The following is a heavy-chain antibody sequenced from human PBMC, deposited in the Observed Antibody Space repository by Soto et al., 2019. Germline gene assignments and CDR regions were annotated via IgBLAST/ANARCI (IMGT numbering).Heavy chain of an antibody. CDR3: ARRLDSSSSWYYYGMDV. CDR2: IYYSGST. V-gene: IGHV4-39*01. D-gene: IGHD6-6*01. CDR1: GGSISSSSYY. Sequence: PSETLSLTCTVSGGSISSSSYYWGWIRQPPGKGLEWIGSIYYSGSTYYNPSLKSRVTISVDTSKNQFSLKLSSVTAADTSVYYCARRLDSSSSWYYYGMDVWGQGTTVTVSS. J-gene: IGHJ6*02.